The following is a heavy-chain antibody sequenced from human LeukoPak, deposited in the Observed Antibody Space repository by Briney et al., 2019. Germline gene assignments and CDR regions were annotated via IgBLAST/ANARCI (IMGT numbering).Heavy chain of an antibody. J-gene: IGHJ3*02. D-gene: IGHD1-14*01. CDR3: ARDRDGAMKPLGAFDI. Sequence: SVKVSCKASGGTFSSYAISWVRQAPGQGLEWMGRIIPIFGTANYAQKFQGRVTIITDESTSTAYMELSSLRSEDTAVYYCARDRDGAMKPLGAFDIWGQGTMVTVSS. CDR2: IIPIFGTA. CDR1: GGTFSSYA. V-gene: IGHV1-69*05.